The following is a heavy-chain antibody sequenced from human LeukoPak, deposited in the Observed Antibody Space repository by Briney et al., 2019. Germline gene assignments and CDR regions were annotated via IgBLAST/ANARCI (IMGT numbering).Heavy chain of an antibody. CDR3: ARRFKTFDSIDY. CDR1: GYTFTGYY. V-gene: IGHV1-2*02. Sequence: ASVKVSCKASGYTFTGYYMHWVRQAPGQGLEWMGWINPNSGGTNYAQKFQGRVTMTRDTSISTAYLQWSSLKASDTAMYYCARRFKTFDSIDYWGQGTLVTVSS. D-gene: IGHD3-9*01. CDR2: INPNSGGT. J-gene: IGHJ4*02.